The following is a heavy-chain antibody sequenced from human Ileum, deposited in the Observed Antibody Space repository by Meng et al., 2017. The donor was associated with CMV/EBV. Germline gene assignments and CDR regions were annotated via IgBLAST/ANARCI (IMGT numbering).Heavy chain of an antibody. V-gene: IGHV1-2*02. J-gene: IGHJ5*02. CDR3: ARGGDTIVVVPAAISNGFDP. Sequence: FTGYYMHWVRQAPGQGLEWMGWINPNSGGTNYAQKFQGRVTMTRDTSISTAYMELSRLRSDDTAVYYCARGGDTIVVVPAAISNGFDPWGQGTLVTVSS. CDR1: FTGYY. D-gene: IGHD2-2*02. CDR2: INPNSGGT.